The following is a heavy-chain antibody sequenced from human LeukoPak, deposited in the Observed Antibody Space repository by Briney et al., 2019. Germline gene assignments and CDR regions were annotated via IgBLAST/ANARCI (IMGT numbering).Heavy chain of an antibody. CDR3: ARSIYYYYYGMDV. CDR1: GFTVSSNY. CDR2: IYSGGST. Sequence: GGSLRLSCAASGFTVSSNYMSWVRQAPGKGLEWVSVIYSGGSTYYADSVKGRFTISRHNSKNTLYLQMNSLRAEDTAMYYCARSIYYYYYGMDVWGQGTTVTVSS. V-gene: IGHV3-53*04. J-gene: IGHJ6*02.